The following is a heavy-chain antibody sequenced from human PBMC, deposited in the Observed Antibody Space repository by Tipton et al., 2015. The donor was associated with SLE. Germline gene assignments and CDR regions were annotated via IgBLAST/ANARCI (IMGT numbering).Heavy chain of an antibody. J-gene: IGHJ3*02. V-gene: IGHV3-23*01. CDR2: ISGSGGST. CDR1: GFTFSSYA. Sequence: SLRLSCAASGFTFSSYAMSWVRQAPGKGLEWVSAISGSGGSTYYADSVKGRFTISRDNAKNSLYLQMNSLRAEDTALYYCARARDSSGSDAFDIWGQGTMVTVSS. D-gene: IGHD6-19*01. CDR3: ARARDSSGSDAFDI.